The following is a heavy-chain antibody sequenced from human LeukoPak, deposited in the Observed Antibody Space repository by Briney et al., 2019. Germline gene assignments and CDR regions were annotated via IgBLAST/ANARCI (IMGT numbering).Heavy chain of an antibody. J-gene: IGHJ4*02. V-gene: IGHV3-7*01. CDR3: ARDRGWRTSGYYLYHFDY. CDR1: GFTFTDYF. Sequence: GGSLRLSCVASGFTFTDYFMSWVRQAPGRGLEWVASIKHNGGEKYYVDSVKGRFTISRDNAKNSLYLEMSSLRVEDTAVYYCARDRGWRTSGYYLYHFDYWGQGTLVTVSS. D-gene: IGHD3-22*01. CDR2: IKHNGGEK.